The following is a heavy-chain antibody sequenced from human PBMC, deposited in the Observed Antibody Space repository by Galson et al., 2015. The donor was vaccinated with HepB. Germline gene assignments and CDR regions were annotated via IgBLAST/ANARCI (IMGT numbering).Heavy chain of an antibody. J-gene: IGHJ3*02. CDR1: GGSFSGYY. V-gene: IGHV4-34*01. D-gene: IGHD3-22*01. CDR3: ARGRGYYDSSGYSI. Sequence: SETLSLTCAVYGGSFSGYYWSWIRQPPGKGLEWIGEINHSGSTNYNPSLKSRVTISVDTSKNQFSLKLSSVTAADTAVYYCARGRGYYDSSGYSIWGQGTMVTVSS. CDR2: INHSGST.